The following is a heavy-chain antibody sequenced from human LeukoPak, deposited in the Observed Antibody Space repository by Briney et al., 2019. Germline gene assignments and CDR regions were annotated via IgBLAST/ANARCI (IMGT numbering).Heavy chain of an antibody. D-gene: IGHD3-10*01. CDR1: GGTFSSYA. CDR2: IIPIFGTA. J-gene: IGHJ6*02. Sequence: SVKVSCKASGGTFSSYAISWVRQAPGQGLEWMGGIIPIFGTANYAQKFQGRVTITADESTSTAYMELSSLRSEDTAVYYCAREDYGSGSSHYGMDVWGQGTTVTVSS. CDR3: AREDYGSGSSHYGMDV. V-gene: IGHV1-69*13.